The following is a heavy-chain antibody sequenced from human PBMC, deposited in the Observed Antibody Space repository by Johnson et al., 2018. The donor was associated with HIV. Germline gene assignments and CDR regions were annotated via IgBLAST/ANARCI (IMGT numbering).Heavy chain of an antibody. CDR3: AKDVLRFLESRLNAFDI. V-gene: IGHV3-23*04. D-gene: IGHD3-3*01. J-gene: IGHJ3*02. CDR1: GFTSSSYA. CDR2: ISGSGGST. Sequence: EMQLVESGGGLVQPGGSLRLSCAASGFTSSSYAMSWVRQASGKGLEWVSAISGSGGSTYYADSVKGRFTISRDNSKNTLDVQMNSLRAEDTAVYYCAKDVLRFLESRLNAFDIWGQGTMVTVSS.